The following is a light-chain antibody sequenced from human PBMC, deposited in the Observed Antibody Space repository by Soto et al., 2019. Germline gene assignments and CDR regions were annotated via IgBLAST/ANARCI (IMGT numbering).Light chain of an antibody. Sequence: IVLTQSPGTLSLSPGETATLSCRASETVGNNYLAWYVQRPGQAPSLLIFGASNRAAGIPDRFSGSGSGTDFTLIITRLEPEDFAVYYCQQYGTSLVTFGGGTKVEIK. CDR1: ETVGNNY. V-gene: IGKV3-20*01. CDR2: GAS. J-gene: IGKJ4*01. CDR3: QQYGTSLVT.